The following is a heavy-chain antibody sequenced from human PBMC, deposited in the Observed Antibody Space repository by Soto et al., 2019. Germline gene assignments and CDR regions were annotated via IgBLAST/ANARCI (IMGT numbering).Heavy chain of an antibody. CDR3: AIKTGILDAFDI. D-gene: IGHD1-20*01. CDR2: IYYSGRT. V-gene: IGHV4-28*01. J-gene: IGHJ3*02. Sequence: VQLQESGPRLVKPSDTLSHTSACSGYSSRRSNWWCWIRQPPGKGLEWIGYIYYSGRTYYNPSLKSRVTMSVDTAKNQFALKLSSVTAVETAVYYCAIKTGILDAFDIWGQGTMVTVSS. CDR1: GYSSRRSNW.